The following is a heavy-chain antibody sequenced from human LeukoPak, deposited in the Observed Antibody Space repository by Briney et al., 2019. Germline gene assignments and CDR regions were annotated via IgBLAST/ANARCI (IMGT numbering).Heavy chain of an antibody. CDR3: ASSSYYYDSSGYYNFDY. Sequence: SVKVSCKAPGGTFSSYAISWVRQAPGQGLEWMGRIMPIFGTANYAQKFQARVTITTDESTSTAYMELSSLRSEDTAVYYCASSSYYYDSSGYYNFDYWGQGTLVTVSA. V-gene: IGHV1-69*05. CDR2: IMPIFGTA. CDR1: GGTFSSYA. D-gene: IGHD3-22*01. J-gene: IGHJ4*02.